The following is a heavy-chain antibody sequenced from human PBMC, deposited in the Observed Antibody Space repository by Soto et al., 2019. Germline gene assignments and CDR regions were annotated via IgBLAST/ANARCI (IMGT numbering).Heavy chain of an antibody. CDR1: GGSISSSSYY. CDR2: IYYSGST. Sequence: QLQLQESGPGLVKPSETLSLTCTVSGGSISSSSYYWGWIRQPPGKGLEWIGSIYYSGSTYYNPSLTSRVTISVDTSQNQFSLKLSSVTAADTAVYYCARSVYCGGDCYIRVWCQGTLVTVSS. D-gene: IGHD2-21*02. V-gene: IGHV4-39*01. J-gene: IGHJ4*02. CDR3: ARSVYCGGDCYIRV.